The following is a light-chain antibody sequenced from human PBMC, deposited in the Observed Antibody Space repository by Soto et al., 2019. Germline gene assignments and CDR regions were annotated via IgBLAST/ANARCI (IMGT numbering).Light chain of an antibody. CDR1: QSISSY. J-gene: IGKJ1*01. V-gene: IGKV1-39*01. CDR3: QQYETFSGT. CDR2: AAS. Sequence: DLQMTQSPSSLSASVGDRVTITCRASQSISSYLNWYQQKPGKAPKLLIYAASSLQSGVPSRFSGSGSGTDFTLTISSLQPEDFATYYCQQYETFSGTFGPGTKVEI.